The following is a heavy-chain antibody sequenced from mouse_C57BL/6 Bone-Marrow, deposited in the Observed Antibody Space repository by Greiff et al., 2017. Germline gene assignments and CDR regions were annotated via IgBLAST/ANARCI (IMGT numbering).Heavy chain of an antibody. D-gene: IGHD2-4*01. Sequence: QVQLQQSGPELVKPGASVKISCKASGYTFTDYYINWVKQRPGQGLEWIGWIFPGSGSTYYNEKFKGKATLTVDKSSSTAYMLLSSLTSEDSAVYFCASPFYYDYDDWYFDVWGTGTTVTVSS. CDR2: IFPGSGST. J-gene: IGHJ1*03. CDR1: GYTFTDYY. V-gene: IGHV1-75*01. CDR3: ASPFYYDYDDWYFDV.